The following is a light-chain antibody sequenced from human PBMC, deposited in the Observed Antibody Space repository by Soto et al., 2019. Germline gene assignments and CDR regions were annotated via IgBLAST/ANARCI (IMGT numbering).Light chain of an antibody. CDR1: QSVGGNF. CDR3: QQYHRSPQT. CDR2: GAT. V-gene: IGKV3-20*01. J-gene: IGKJ1*01. Sequence: IVCAQSPGTLSLSPWALATLSCRSSQSVGGNFLAWYQQKPGQAPRILIYGATSRATGIPARFSGSGSGTDFTLTISRLEPEDFAVYYCQQYHRSPQTFGQGTKVDIK.